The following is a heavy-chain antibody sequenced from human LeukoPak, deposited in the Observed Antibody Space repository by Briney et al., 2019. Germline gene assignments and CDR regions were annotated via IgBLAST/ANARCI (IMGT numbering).Heavy chain of an antibody. CDR3: VKGPYDSSGYYYSRERFDY. CDR1: GFTFSSYA. D-gene: IGHD3-22*01. V-gene: IGHV3-64D*06. J-gene: IGHJ4*02. Sequence: GGSLRLSCAASGFTFSSYAMHWVRQAPGKGLEYVSAISSNGGSTYYADSVKGRFTISRDNSKNTLYLQMSSLRAEDTAVYYCVKGPYDSSGYYYSRERFDYWGQGTLVTVSS. CDR2: ISSNGGST.